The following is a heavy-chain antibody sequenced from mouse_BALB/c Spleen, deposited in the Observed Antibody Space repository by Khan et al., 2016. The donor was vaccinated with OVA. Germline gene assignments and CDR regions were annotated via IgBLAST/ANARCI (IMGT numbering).Heavy chain of an antibody. J-gene: IGHJ2*02. V-gene: IGHV3-2*02. CDR1: GYSITSDYA. Sequence: VQLQQSEPGLVKPSQSLSLTCTVTGYSITSDYAWNWIRQFPGNKLEWMGFISYSGNTKYNPSLKSRFSITRDTSKNQFFLQLNSVTTEDTATYYCARVYGGDFDYWGQGTSLTVSS. CDR2: ISYSGNT. CDR3: ARVYGGDFDY. D-gene: IGHD1-1*01.